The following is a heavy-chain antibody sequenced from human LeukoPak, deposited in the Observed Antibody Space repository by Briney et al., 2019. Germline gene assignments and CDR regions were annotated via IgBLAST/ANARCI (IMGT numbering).Heavy chain of an antibody. D-gene: IGHD3-10*01. CDR2: IYHGGST. CDR3: ARDFTMVRGVLDY. V-gene: IGHV4-4*02. CDR1: GDSISSDNW. Sequence: PSETLSLTCAVSGDSISSDNWWSWVRQPPGKGLEWIGDIYHGGSTNYNPSLKSRVTMSVDKSKNQLSLKLRSVTAADTAVFYCARDFTMVRGVLDYWGPGAPVTVSS. J-gene: IGHJ4*02.